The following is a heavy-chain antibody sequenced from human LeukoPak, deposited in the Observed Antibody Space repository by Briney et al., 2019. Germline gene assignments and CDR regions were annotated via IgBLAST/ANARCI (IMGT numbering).Heavy chain of an antibody. CDR2: IKQGGSEK. CDR3: ARFLTGYYNRYYYFGMDV. V-gene: IGHV3-7*01. D-gene: IGHD3-9*01. Sequence: GGSLRLSCAASGFTFSSYWMSWVRQAPGKGLEWVANIKQGGSEKYYVDSVKGRFTISRDNAKNSLYLQMNSLRAEDTAVYYCARFLTGYYNRYYYFGMDVWGQGPTVTVSS. J-gene: IGHJ6*02. CDR1: GFTFSSYW.